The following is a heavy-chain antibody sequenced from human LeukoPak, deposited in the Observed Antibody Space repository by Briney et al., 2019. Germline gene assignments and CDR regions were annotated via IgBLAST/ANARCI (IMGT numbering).Heavy chain of an antibody. CDR3: ARGPGRPYDFWSGFYYYYGMDV. CDR1: GFTFGNYG. J-gene: IGHJ6*02. CDR2: INHSGST. D-gene: IGHD3-3*01. Sequence: GSLRLSCAVSGFTFGNYGMHWVRQAPGKGLEWIGEINHSGSTNYNPSLKSRVTISVDTSKNQFSLKLSSVTAADTAVYYCARGPGRPYDFWSGFYYYYGMDVWGQGTTVTVSS. V-gene: IGHV4-34*01.